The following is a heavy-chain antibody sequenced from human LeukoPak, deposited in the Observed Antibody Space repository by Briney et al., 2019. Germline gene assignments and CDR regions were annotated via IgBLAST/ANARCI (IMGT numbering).Heavy chain of an antibody. CDR2: ISAYNGNT. Sequence: ASVKVSCKASGYTFTGYYMHWVRQAPGQGLEWMGWISAYNGNTNYAQKLQGRVTMTTDTSTSTAYMELRSLRSDDTAVYYCARVTGYYYDSSGYSQRTNDYWGQGTLVTVSS. V-gene: IGHV1-18*04. D-gene: IGHD3-22*01. CDR3: ARVTGYYYDSSGYSQRTNDY. J-gene: IGHJ4*02. CDR1: GYTFTGYY.